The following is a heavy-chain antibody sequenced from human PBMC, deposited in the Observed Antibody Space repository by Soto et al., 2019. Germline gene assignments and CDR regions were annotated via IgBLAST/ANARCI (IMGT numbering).Heavy chain of an antibody. CDR1: GFTFSNYA. D-gene: IGHD3-10*01. CDR2: ISGSGGST. J-gene: IGHJ4*02. V-gene: IGHV3-23*01. CDR3: AKGPLDYGSRPEY. Sequence: EVQLLESGGGLVQPGGSLRLSCAASGFTFSNYAMIWVRQAPGKGLEWVSGISGSGGSTYYADSVKGRFTISRDNSKKPLYRQVNSLRAEDAAVYYSAKGPLDYGSRPEYWGQGTLVTVSS.